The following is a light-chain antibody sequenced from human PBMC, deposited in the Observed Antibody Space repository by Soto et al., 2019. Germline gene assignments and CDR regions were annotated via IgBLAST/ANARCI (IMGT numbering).Light chain of an antibody. V-gene: IGKV3-20*01. CDR2: AAS. CDR1: QSLNFNF. CDR3: QQYGVSPT. Sequence: DIVLTHSPGTMSFVPLSRANLSFPASQSLNFNFLGWYQKKSGQAPRLLIYAASTRATGIPDRFSGSGSGIDFTLTISRLEPEDSAVYYCQQYGVSPTCGGGTKGDIK. J-gene: IGKJ4*01.